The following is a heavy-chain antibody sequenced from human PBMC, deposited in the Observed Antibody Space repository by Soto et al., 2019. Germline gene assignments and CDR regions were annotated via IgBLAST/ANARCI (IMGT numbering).Heavy chain of an antibody. V-gene: IGHV4-59*01. CDR2: IFYSGKI. D-gene: IGHD3-9*01. Sequence: SETLSLTCTVSVGSISSYYWSWIRQPPGNGLEFIGYIFYSGKIYYDPSLKSRLTISLDVSKNHMGLKLSGFSAAEAAVYYCAXGGHPPYDILTGSHYCYFNLWGRGTLVTVSX. CDR3: AXGGHPPYDILTGSHYCYFNL. CDR1: VGSISSYY. J-gene: IGHJ2*01.